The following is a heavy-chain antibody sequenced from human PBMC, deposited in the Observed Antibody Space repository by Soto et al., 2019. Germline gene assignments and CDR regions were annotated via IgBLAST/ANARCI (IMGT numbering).Heavy chain of an antibody. CDR1: GYTFTSYG. CDR2: ISAYNGNT. CDR3: ARKYSRGWPQYYVVY. V-gene: IGHV1-18*01. D-gene: IGHD6-19*01. J-gene: IGHJ4*02. Sequence: ASVKVASKASGYTFTSYGISWVRQAPGQGLEWMGWISAYNGNTNYAQKLQGRVTMTTDTSTSTAYMELRSLRSDDTAVYYCARKYSRGWPQYYVVYRGQGTLVTAPQ.